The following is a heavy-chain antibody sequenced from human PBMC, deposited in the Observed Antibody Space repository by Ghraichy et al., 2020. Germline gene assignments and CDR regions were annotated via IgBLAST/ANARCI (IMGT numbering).Heavy chain of an antibody. V-gene: IGHV3-21*01. Sequence: GGSLRLSCAASGFTFSSYSMNWVRQAPGKGLEWVSSISSSSSYIYYADSVKGRFTISRDNAKNSLYLQMNSLRAEYTAVYYCARESYDFWSGYYSYGRYYYYGMDVWGQGTTVTVSS. J-gene: IGHJ6*02. CDR1: GFTFSSYS. CDR2: ISSSSSYI. D-gene: IGHD3-3*01. CDR3: ARESYDFWSGYYSYGRYYYYGMDV.